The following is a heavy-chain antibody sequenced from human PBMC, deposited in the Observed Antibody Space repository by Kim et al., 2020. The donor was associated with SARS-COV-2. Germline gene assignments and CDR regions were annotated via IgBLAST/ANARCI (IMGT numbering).Heavy chain of an antibody. Sequence: DSVQGRFTISRDNAKNSLYLQMNSLRAEDTAMYYCTRERLRSTVVTDFDYWGQGTLVTVSS. V-gene: IGHV3-11*01. CDR3: TRERLRSTVVTDFDY. D-gene: IGHD2-15*01. J-gene: IGHJ4*02.